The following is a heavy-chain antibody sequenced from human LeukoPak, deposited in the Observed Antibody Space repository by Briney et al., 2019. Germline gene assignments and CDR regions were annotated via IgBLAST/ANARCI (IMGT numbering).Heavy chain of an antibody. V-gene: IGHV3-9*01. CDR3: AKDSGSGIGPFDY. CDR2: ISWNSDSI. CDR1: GFTFDDYA. J-gene: IGHJ4*02. D-gene: IGHD2-15*01. Sequence: GGSLRLSCAASGFTFDDYAMHWVRQAPGKGLEWVSGISWNSDSIGSADSVKGRFTISRDNAKNSLYLQMNSLRAEDTALYYCAKDSGSGIGPFDYWGQGTLVTVSS.